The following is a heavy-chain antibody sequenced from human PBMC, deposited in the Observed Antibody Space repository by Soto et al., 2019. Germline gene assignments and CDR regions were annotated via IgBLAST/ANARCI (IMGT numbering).Heavy chain of an antibody. V-gene: IGHV1-3*01. CDR3: ARGQRGYDILTAFDY. D-gene: IGHD3-9*01. Sequence: ASVKVSCKASGYTFTSYAMHWVRQAPGQRPEWMGWINAGNGDTKYSQDLQGRVTITRDTSASTAYMELSSLRSEDTAVYYCARGQRGYDILTAFDYWGQGTLVTVSS. J-gene: IGHJ4*02. CDR2: INAGNGDT. CDR1: GYTFTSYA.